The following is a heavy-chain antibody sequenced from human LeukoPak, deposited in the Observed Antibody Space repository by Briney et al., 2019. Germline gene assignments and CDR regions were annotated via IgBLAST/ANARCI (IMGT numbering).Heavy chain of an antibody. V-gene: IGHV1-2*02. J-gene: IGHJ4*02. CDR2: INPNSGGT. CDR3: ARDAVDTAMGDY. Sequence: ASVKVSCKASGYTFTGYYMHWVRQAPGQGLEWVGWINPNSGGTNYAQKFQGRVTMTRDTSISTAYMELSRLRSDDTAVYYCARDAVDTAMGDYWGQGTLVTVSS. CDR1: GYTFTGYY. D-gene: IGHD5-18*01.